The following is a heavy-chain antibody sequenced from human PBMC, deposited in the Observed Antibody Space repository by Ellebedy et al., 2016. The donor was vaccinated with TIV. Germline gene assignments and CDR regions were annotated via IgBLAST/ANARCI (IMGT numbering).Heavy chain of an antibody. Sequence: SETLSLTXTVSGGSISSYYWSWIRQPPGKGLEWIGYIYYSGSTNYNPSLKSRVTISVDTSKNQFSLKLSSVTAADTAVYYCARGGLRLGELSFLIRNWFDPWGQGTLVTVSS. CDR1: GGSISSYY. D-gene: IGHD3-16*02. J-gene: IGHJ5*02. CDR3: ARGGLRLGELSFLIRNWFDP. V-gene: IGHV4-59*13. CDR2: IYYSGST.